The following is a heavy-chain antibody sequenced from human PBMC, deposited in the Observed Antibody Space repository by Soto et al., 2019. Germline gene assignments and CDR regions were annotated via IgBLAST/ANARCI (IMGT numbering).Heavy chain of an antibody. CDR2: ISSSSSYI. Sequence: GGSLRLSCAASGFTFSSYSMNWVRQAPGKGLEWVSSISSSSSYIYYADSVKGRFTISRDNAKNSLYLQMNSLRAEDTAVYYCARDQFYYDLLTGPYGMDGWGQGTTVTVS. D-gene: IGHD3-9*01. J-gene: IGHJ6*02. CDR3: ARDQFYYDLLTGPYGMDG. V-gene: IGHV3-21*01. CDR1: GFTFSSYS.